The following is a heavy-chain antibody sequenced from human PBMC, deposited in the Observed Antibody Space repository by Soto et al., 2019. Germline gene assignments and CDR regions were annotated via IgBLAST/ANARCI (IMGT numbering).Heavy chain of an antibody. J-gene: IGHJ1*01. V-gene: IGHV3-23*01. Sequence: GGSLRLSCAVSGLTFSSYAMNWVRQAPGKGLEWVSGISDSGGSTYYADSVKGRFTISRDNSRNTLFLHMNSLRVEDTAVYYCAKNPFSGTIWGLGTLVTVSS. CDR2: ISDSGGST. CDR1: GLTFSSYA. CDR3: AKNPFSGTI. D-gene: IGHD1-1*01.